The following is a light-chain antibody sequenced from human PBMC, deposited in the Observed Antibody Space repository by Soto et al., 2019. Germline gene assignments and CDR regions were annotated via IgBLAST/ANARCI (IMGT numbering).Light chain of an antibody. J-gene: IGKJ4*01. CDR3: QHYGTLPLS. Sequence: EIVLTQSPGTLSLSPGERATLSCRASQSVSSSYLAWYQQKPGQAPRLLIYGASSRATGIPDRFSGSGSGTDFTLTIGRLEPEDFAVYYCQHYGTLPLSFGRGTKVYIK. CDR2: GAS. CDR1: QSVSSSY. V-gene: IGKV3-20*01.